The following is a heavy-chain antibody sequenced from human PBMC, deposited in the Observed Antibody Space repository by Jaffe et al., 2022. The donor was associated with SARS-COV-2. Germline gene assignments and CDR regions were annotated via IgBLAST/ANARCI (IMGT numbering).Heavy chain of an antibody. J-gene: IGHJ4*02. CDR1: GFSFRNYA. Sequence: EVLLVESGGGLVQPGGSLRLSCAASGFSFRNYAMMWVRQAPGKGLEWVSVIGGDSANIHYADSVKGRFTISRDNSKNTLYLQMNSLSSEDTAVYYCATYVQTGGRDNWGQGTLATVSS. CDR2: IGGDSANI. V-gene: IGHV3-23*04. D-gene: IGHD3-10*01. CDR3: ATYVQTGGRDN.